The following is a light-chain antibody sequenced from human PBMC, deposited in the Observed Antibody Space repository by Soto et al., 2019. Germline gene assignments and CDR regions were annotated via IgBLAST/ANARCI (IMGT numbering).Light chain of an antibody. CDR2: GAS. Sequence: EIVLTQSPGTLSLSPGESATLSCRASQSVSNNYLAWYQQKPGQAPRLLIYGASTRATGIPARFSGSGSGTEFTLTISSLQSEDFAVYFCQQYNNWPPTFGQGTKVDIK. CDR3: QQYNNWPPT. CDR1: QSVSNN. J-gene: IGKJ1*01. V-gene: IGKV3-15*01.